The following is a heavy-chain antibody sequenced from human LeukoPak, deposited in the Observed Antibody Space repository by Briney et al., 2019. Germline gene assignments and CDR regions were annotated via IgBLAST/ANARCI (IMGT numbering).Heavy chain of an antibody. Sequence: GGSLRLSCAASGFTVSSNYMSWVRQAPGKGLEWVSVIYSGGSTYYADSVKGRFTISRHNSKNTLYLQMNSLRAEDTAVYCCARGQSGYSDAFDIWGQGTMVTVSS. D-gene: IGHD3-22*01. J-gene: IGHJ3*02. CDR1: GFTVSSNY. V-gene: IGHV3-53*04. CDR3: ARGQSGYSDAFDI. CDR2: IYSGGST.